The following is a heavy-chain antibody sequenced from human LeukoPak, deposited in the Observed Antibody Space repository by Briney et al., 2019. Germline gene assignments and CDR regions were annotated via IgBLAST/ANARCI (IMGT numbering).Heavy chain of an antibody. CDR3: ARASGDFWSGYDYYYYYMDV. CDR2: ISNSSSTI. J-gene: IGHJ6*03. D-gene: IGHD3-3*01. Sequence: GGSLRLSCAASGFTFSSYSMNWVRQAPGKGLEWVSYISNSSSTIYYADSVKGRFTISRDNAKNSLYLQMNSLRAEDTAVYYCARASGDFWSGYDYYYYYMDVWGKGTTVTVSS. V-gene: IGHV3-48*01. CDR1: GFTFSSYS.